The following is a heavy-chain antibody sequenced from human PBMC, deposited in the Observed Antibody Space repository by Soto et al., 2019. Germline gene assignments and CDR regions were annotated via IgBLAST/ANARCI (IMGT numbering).Heavy chain of an antibody. V-gene: IGHV3-23*01. D-gene: IGHD6-19*01. CDR3: AKGPLGAVAGTERYFDH. J-gene: IGHJ4*02. Sequence: EVHLLESGGGVVQPGGSLRLSCAASGFSFNSYAMNWVRQAPGKGLEWVSAITTSGGTRYYTDSVKGRFTISRDNSKNTLYLQMDSLRADDTAIYYCAKGPLGAVAGTERYFDHWCQGTLVTVSS. CDR2: ITTSGGTR. CDR1: GFSFNSYA.